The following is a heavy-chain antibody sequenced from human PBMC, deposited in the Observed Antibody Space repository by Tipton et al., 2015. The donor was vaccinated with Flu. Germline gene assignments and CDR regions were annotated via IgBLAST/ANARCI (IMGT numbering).Heavy chain of an antibody. Sequence: TLSLTCTVSGDSISSSSYYWGWIRQPPGKGLEWIGSIYYSGSTYYNPSLKSRVTIPVDTSKNQFSPKLSSVTAADTAVYYCAREGRREQLALDYWGQGTLVTVSS. CDR1: GDSISSSSYY. V-gene: IGHV4-39*07. CDR2: IYYSGST. D-gene: IGHD6-6*01. CDR3: AREGRREQLALDY. J-gene: IGHJ4*02.